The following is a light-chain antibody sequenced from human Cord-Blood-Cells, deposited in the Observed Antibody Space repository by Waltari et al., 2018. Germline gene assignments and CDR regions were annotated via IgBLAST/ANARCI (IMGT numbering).Light chain of an antibody. J-gene: IGKJ4*01. CDR3: QQSYSTPRP. CDR1: QSISSY. Sequence: DIQMTQSPSSLSASVGDRVTITCRASQSISSYLNWYQQKPGKAPKLLIYAASSLQSGVPSRFSGNGSGTDFTLTISSLQPEDFATYYCQQSYSTPRPFGGGTKVEIK. CDR2: AAS. V-gene: IGKV1-39*01.